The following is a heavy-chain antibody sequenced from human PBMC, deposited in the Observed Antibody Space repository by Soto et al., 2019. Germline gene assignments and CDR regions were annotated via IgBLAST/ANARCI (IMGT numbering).Heavy chain of an antibody. D-gene: IGHD3-10*01. CDR2: ISWNSDSI. J-gene: IGHJ6*02. V-gene: IGHV3-9*01. CDR1: GFTFEDYA. Sequence: PGGSLRLSCAASGFTFEDYAMHWVRQAPGKGLEWVSGISWNSDSIGYADSVKGRFTISRDNAKNSLYLQMNSLRAEDTALYYCAKDQRLLWFGELGGYYYGMDVWGQGTTVTVSS. CDR3: AKDQRLLWFGELGGYYYGMDV.